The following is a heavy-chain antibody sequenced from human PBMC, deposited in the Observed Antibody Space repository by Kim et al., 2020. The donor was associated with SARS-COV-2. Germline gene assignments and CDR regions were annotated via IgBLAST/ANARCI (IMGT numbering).Heavy chain of an antibody. V-gene: IGHV3-48*03. Sequence: ADSVRDRFTISRDDAKGSLYLQMNSLRAEDTAVYYYARGDAIFNFYYGMDVWGRGTTVTVSS. D-gene: IGHD2-21*01. J-gene: IGHJ6*02. CDR3: ARGDAIFNFYYGMDV.